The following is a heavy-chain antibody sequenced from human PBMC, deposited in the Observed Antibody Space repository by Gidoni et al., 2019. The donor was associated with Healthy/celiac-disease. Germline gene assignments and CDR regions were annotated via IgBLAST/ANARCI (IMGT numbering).Heavy chain of an antibody. CDR2: INHSGST. J-gene: IGHJ5*02. V-gene: IGHV4-34*01. CDR3: AGPGS. CDR1: GGSVSGYY. Sequence: QVQLQPWGAGLLQPAETLSRTCAVYGGSVSGYYWSWIRQPPGKGLEWIGEINHSGSTNYNPSLKSRVTITVDTSKNQFPLKLGSGTAADTAVYYCAGPGSWGQGTLVTVSS.